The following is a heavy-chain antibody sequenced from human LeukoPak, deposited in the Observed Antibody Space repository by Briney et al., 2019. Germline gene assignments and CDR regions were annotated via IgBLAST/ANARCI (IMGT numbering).Heavy chain of an antibody. CDR3: AKGLTTVTLYYYYMDV. CDR2: ISSSSSTI. Sequence: GGSLRLSCAASGFTFSSYSMNWVRQAPGKGLEWVSYISSSSSTIYYADSVKGRFTISRDNAKNSLYLQMNSLRAEDTAVYYCAKGLTTVTLYYYYMDVWGKGTTVTVSS. D-gene: IGHD4-17*01. CDR1: GFTFSSYS. J-gene: IGHJ6*03. V-gene: IGHV3-48*01.